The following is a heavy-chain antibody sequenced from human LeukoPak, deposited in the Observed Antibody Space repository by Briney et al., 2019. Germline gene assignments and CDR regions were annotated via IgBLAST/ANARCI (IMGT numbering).Heavy chain of an antibody. CDR1: GFTVSSNY. V-gene: IGHV3-53*01. CDR3: AREGLIAAAGSNKHAFDI. D-gene: IGHD6-13*01. Sequence: GGSLRLSCAASGFTVSSNYMSWVRQAPGKGLEWVSVIYSGGSTYYADSVKGRFTISRDNSKNTLYLQMNSLRAVDTAVYYCAREGLIAAAGSNKHAFDIWGQGTMVTVSS. J-gene: IGHJ3*02. CDR2: IYSGGST.